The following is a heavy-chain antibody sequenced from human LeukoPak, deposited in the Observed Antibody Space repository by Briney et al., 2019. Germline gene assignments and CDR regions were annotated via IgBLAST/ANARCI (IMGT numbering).Heavy chain of an antibody. CDR2: VIPIFGTA. D-gene: IGHD4-17*01. CDR3: ARGVETTVTTFAEYFQH. J-gene: IGHJ1*01. CDR1: GGTFSSYA. Sequence: SVKVSCKASGGTFSSYAISWVRQAPGQGLEWMGGVIPIFGTANYAQKFQGRVTITTDESTSTAYMELSSLRSEDTAVYYCARGVETTVTTFAEYFQHWGQGTLVTVSS. V-gene: IGHV1-69*05.